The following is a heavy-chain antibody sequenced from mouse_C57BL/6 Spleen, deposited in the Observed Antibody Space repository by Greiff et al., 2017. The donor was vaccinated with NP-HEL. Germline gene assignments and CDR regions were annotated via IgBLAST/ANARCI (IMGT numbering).Heavy chain of an antibody. D-gene: IGHD2-2*01. CDR3: ARDGYDGFDY. V-gene: IGHV3-6*01. CDR2: ISYDGSN. J-gene: IGHJ2*01. Sequence: VQLQQSGPGLVKPSQSLSLTCSVTGYSITSGYYWNWIRQFPGNKLEWMGYISYDGSNNYNPSLKNRISITRDTSKNQFFLKLNSVTTEDTATYYCARDGYDGFDYWGQGTTLTVSS. CDR1: GYSITSGYY.